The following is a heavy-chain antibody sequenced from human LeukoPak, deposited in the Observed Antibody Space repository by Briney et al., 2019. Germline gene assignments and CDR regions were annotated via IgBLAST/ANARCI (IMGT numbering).Heavy chain of an antibody. CDR2: IYGGNST. CDR3: AKGGYSGHEFDF. Sequence: PGGSLRLSCAASGFTVSNNYMSWVRQAPGKGLEWLSVIYGGNSTYYAVSVRGRFTISRDTSKNTLYLQMNSLTVEDTAVYYCAKGGYSGHEFDFWGQGALVTVSS. CDR1: GFTVSNNY. J-gene: IGHJ5*01. D-gene: IGHD5-12*01. V-gene: IGHV3-66*01.